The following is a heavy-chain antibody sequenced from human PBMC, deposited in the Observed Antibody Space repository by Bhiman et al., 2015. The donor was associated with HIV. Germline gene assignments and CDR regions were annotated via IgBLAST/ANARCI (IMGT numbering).Heavy chain of an antibody. D-gene: IGHD3-3*01. J-gene: IGHJ4*02. CDR3: AKDPNYNFWSGYFEY. CDR2: IRYDGGNK. V-gene: IGHV3-30*02. CDR1: GFSFSNYG. Sequence: QVQLVESGGGVVQPGGSLRLSCAASGFSFSNYGMHWVRQAPGKGLEWVAFIRYDGGNKYYAESVKGRFTISRDNSKNTLYLQMNSLRAEDTAVYYCAKDPNYNFWSGYFEYWGQGTLVTVSS.